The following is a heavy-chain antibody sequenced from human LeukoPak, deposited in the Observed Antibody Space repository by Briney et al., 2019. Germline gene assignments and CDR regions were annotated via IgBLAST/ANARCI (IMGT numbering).Heavy chain of an antibody. CDR3: ARGRHYDILTGYYTNWFDP. Sequence: ASVTVSCKASGYTFTSYDINWVRQAPGQGLEWMGWMNPNSGNTGYAQKFQGRVTMTMNTSISTAYMELSSLRSEDTAVYYCARGRHYDILTGYYTNWFDPWGQGTLVTVSS. D-gene: IGHD3-9*01. CDR1: GYTFTSYD. V-gene: IGHV1-8*01. J-gene: IGHJ5*02. CDR2: MNPNSGNT.